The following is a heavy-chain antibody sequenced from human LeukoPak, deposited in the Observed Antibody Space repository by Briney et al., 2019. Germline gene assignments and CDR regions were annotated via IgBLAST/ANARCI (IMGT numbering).Heavy chain of an antibody. CDR1: GGSISSYY. Sequence: PSETLSLTCTVSGGSISSYYCSWIPQPAGKGLEWIGRIYTSGSTNYNPSLKSRVTTSVDTSTNQFSLKLSSLTAAHTAVYYCARDESSGWYSDYWGQGTLVTVSS. D-gene: IGHD6-19*01. CDR3: ARDESSGWYSDY. V-gene: IGHV4-4*07. CDR2: IYTSGST. J-gene: IGHJ4*02.